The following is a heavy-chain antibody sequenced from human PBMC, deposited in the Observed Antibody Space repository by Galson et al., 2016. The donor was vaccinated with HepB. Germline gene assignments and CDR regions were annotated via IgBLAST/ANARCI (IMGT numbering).Heavy chain of an antibody. D-gene: IGHD3-3*01. Sequence: SCKASGYALGDYGISWVRQAPGQGLEWMGWLSNYNGKTNYAQRFQGRVTMTTDTSTSTAHMELRSLRYDDTAVYYCARGSAIGPLAKFDYWGQGTLVTVSS. V-gene: IGHV1-18*01. CDR3: ARGSAIGPLAKFDY. CDR1: GYALGDYG. J-gene: IGHJ4*02. CDR2: LSNYNGKT.